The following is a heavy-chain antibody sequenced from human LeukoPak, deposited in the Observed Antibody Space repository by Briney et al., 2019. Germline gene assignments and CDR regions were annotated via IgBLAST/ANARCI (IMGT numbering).Heavy chain of an antibody. V-gene: IGHV3-48*03. CDR1: GFTFSSYE. Sequence: QSGGSLRLSCAASGFTFSSYEMNWVRQAPGKGLEWVSYISSSGRTKYYADSVKGRFTISRDNAKNSLYLQMNSLRAEDTAAYYCARGKWEPLDYWGQGTLVTVSS. CDR3: ARGKWEPLDY. D-gene: IGHD1-26*01. J-gene: IGHJ4*02. CDR2: ISSSGRTK.